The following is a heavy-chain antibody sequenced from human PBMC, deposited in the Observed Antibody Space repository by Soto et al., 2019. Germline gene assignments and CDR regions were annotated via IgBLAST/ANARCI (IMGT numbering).Heavy chain of an antibody. CDR2: TYYRSKWYT. V-gene: IGHV6-1*01. CDR3: ARGEIWYFDF. CDR1: GDSVSSNSAA. D-gene: IGHD3-16*01. J-gene: IGHJ2*01. Sequence: QTLSLTCAISGDSVSSNSAAWNWIRQSPSRGLEWLGRTYYRSKWYTEYAVSVKSRITITSVTSKSRCSLQLNSLTPEDAAVYYGARGEIWYFDFWGRGTLVTVSS.